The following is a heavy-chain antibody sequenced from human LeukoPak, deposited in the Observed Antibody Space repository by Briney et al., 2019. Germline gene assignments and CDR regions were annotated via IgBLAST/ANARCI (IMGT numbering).Heavy chain of an antibody. Sequence: PGGSLRLSCAASGFTFSSHWMHWVRQVPGMGLVWVPRIKSDGISDATSPSYADSVKGRFTISRDNAKNTLYLQMNSLRAEDTAVYYCARDFANQMEYYYYYYMDVWGKGTTVTISS. CDR2: IKSDGISDATSP. D-gene: IGHD4/OR15-4a*01. CDR1: GFTFSSHW. CDR3: ARDFANQMEYYYYYYMDV. J-gene: IGHJ6*03. V-gene: IGHV3-74*01.